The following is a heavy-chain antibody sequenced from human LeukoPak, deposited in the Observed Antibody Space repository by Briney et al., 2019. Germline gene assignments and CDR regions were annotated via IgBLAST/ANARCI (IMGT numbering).Heavy chain of an antibody. J-gene: IGHJ4*02. CDR3: ARDPITLIRGVI. V-gene: IGHV4-39*07. CDR1: GGPISSSSYY. D-gene: IGHD3-10*01. Sequence: SETLSLTCTVSGGPISSSSYYWGWIRQPPGKGLEWIGSIYYSGSTYYNPSLKSRVTISVDTSKNQFSLKLTSVTAADTAVYYCARDPITLIRGVIWGQGTLVTVSS. CDR2: IYYSGST.